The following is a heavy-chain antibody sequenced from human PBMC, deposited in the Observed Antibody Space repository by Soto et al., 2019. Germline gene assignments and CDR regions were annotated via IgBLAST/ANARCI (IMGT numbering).Heavy chain of an antibody. CDR1: GSTFSDYY. D-gene: IGHD3-22*01. J-gene: IGHJ4*02. CDR3: ARDSRNYYDSSAVDY. CDR2: ISSSSSYT. Sequence: GGSLRLSCAASGSTFSDYYMSWIRQAPGKGLEWVSYISSSSSYTNYADSVKGRFTIFRDNAKNSLYLQVNSLRAEDTAVYYCARDSRNYYDSSAVDYWGQGTLVTVSS. V-gene: IGHV3-11*06.